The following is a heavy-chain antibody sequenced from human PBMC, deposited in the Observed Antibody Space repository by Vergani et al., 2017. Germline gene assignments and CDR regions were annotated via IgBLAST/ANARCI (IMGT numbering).Heavy chain of an antibody. CDR1: NDSVSNTFYY. CDR2: IFSSGTT. D-gene: IGHD6-13*01. Sequence: QVQLQESGPGLVKPSETLSLTCTVSNDSVSNTFYYWTWIRQPARKTLEWIGEIFSSGTTNYNPSFKNRVTMSVDTSKNQFSLKLNSVTAADTAVYYCARGSRAEGGSGPDKWGQGTLVTVSS. J-gene: IGHJ4*02. CDR3: ARGSRAEGGSGPDK. V-gene: IGHV4-61*10.